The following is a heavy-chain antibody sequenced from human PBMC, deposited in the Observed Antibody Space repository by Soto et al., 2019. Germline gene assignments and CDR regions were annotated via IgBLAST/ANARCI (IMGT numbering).Heavy chain of an antibody. Sequence: QVQLVESGGGVVQPGRSLRLSCAASGFTFSSYGMHWVRQAPGKGLEWVAVISYDGSNKYYADSVKGRFTISRDNSKNTLYLQMNSLRAEDTAVYYCAKALHHSSCYRDAFDIWGQGTMVTVSS. D-gene: IGHD3-22*01. J-gene: IGHJ3*02. CDR1: GFTFSSYG. CDR3: AKALHHSSCYRDAFDI. CDR2: ISYDGSNK. V-gene: IGHV3-30*18.